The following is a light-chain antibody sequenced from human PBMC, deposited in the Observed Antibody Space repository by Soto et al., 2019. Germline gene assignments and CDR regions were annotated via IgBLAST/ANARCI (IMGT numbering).Light chain of an antibody. CDR1: SSDVGSYNL. J-gene: IGLJ1*01. CDR2: EGT. V-gene: IGLV2-23*01. Sequence: QPVLTQPASVSGSPGQSITISCTGTSSDVGSYNLVSWYQQHPGKAPKLMIYEGTKRPSGVSNRFSGSKSGNTASLTISGLQAEDEADYYCCSYADTSTLFVFGTGTKVTVL. CDR3: CSYADTSTLFV.